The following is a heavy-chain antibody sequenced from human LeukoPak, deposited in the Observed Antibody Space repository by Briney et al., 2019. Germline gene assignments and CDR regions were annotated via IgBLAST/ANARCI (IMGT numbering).Heavy chain of an antibody. CDR1: GGSISSYY. V-gene: IGHV4-59*01. CDR2: IYYSGST. CDR3: ARDNIGYTNGFDT. Sequence: SETLTLTCTASGGSISSYYWNWIRQPPGKGLEWIGYIYYSGSTNYNPSLKSRLTISVDTSKNQFSLNLSSVTAADTAVYYCARDNIGYTNGFDTWGQGTMVTVSS. D-gene: IGHD3-16*02. J-gene: IGHJ3*02.